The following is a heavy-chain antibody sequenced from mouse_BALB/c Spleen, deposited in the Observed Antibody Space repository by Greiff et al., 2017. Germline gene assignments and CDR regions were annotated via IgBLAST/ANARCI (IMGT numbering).Heavy chain of an antibody. CDR3: ARNYRYDGFAY. CDR1: GFNIKDYY. V-gene: IGHV14-1*02. CDR2: IDPENGNT. D-gene: IGHD2-14*01. J-gene: IGHJ3*01. Sequence: EVQLQQSGAELVKPGASVKLSCTASGFNIKDYYMHWVKQRPEQGLEWIGWIDPENGNTIYDPKFQGKASITADTSSNTAYLQLSSLTSEDTAVYYCARNYRYDGFAYWGQGTLVTVSA.